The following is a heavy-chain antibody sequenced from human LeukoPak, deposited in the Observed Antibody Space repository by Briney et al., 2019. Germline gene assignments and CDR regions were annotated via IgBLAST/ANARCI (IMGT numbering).Heavy chain of an antibody. V-gene: IGHV4-59*06. CDR2: IHHSGST. CDR1: GGSINTYY. D-gene: IGHD3-10*01. CDR3: ASYGSGSYRFDP. J-gene: IGHJ5*02. Sequence: SETLSLTCTVSGGSINTYYGSWIRQPPGKGLEWIGYIHHSGSTYYNPSLKSRVIISVDTSKNQFSLKLNSVTAADTAVYYCASYGSGSYRFDPWGQGTLVTVSS.